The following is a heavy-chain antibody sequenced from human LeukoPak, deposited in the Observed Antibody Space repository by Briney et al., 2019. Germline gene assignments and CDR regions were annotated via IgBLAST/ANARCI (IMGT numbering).Heavy chain of an antibody. J-gene: IGHJ6*03. CDR2: ITWNGGST. D-gene: IGHD3-10*01. V-gene: IGHV3-20*04. CDR1: GFSFDDYG. CDR3: ARCGFGELSPLYYMDV. Sequence: GGSLRLSCAASGFSFDDYGMSWVRQAPGKGLDWGSGITWNGGSTGYADSVKGRFTISRDNAKSSLYLQMNSLRAEDTALYYCARCGFGELSPLYYMDVWGKGTTVTVSS.